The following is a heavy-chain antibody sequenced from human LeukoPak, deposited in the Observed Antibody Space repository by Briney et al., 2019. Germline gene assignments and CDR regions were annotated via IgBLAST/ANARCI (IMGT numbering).Heavy chain of an antibody. CDR2: ISSSSSYI. D-gene: IGHD3-22*01. Sequence: PGGSLRLSCAASGFTFSSYSMNWVRQAPGKGLEWVSSISSSSSYIYYADSVKGRFTISRDDAKNSLYLQMSSLRAEDTAVYYCARDFDSSGSFDYWGQGTLVTVSS. CDR1: GFTFSSYS. CDR3: ARDFDSSGSFDY. V-gene: IGHV3-21*01. J-gene: IGHJ4*02.